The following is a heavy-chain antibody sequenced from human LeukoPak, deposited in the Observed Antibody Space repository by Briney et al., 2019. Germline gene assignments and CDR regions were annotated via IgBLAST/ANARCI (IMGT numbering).Heavy chain of an antibody. V-gene: IGHV3-7*02. CDR2: IKQDGSDE. CDR1: GFTLGAYW. CDR3: ARGTVTMVDY. D-gene: IGHD3-10*01. J-gene: IGHJ4*02. Sequence: GGSLRLSCAASGFTLGAYWMSWVRQAPGKGLEWVANIKQDGSDESYVDSVRGRFTISRDNSKNTLFLQMNSLRAGDTAVYYCARGTVTMVDYWGQGTLVTVSS.